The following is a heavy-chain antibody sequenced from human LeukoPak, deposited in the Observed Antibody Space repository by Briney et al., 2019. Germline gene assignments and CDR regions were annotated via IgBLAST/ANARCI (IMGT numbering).Heavy chain of an antibody. Sequence: GGSLRLSCVVSGFPFGNFWMHWVRQVPGKGLVWVARMDTDGRTTDYADSVKGRFTISRDNARNTLYLQMRSLRADDTALYYCATDVAGSEDRWGQGTLVTVSS. D-gene: IGHD6-25*01. V-gene: IGHV3-74*01. CDR3: ATDVAGSEDR. J-gene: IGHJ5*02. CDR2: MDTDGRTT. CDR1: GFPFGNFW.